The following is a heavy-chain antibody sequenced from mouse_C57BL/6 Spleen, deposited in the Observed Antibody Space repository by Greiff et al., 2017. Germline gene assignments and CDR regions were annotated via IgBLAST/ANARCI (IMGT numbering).Heavy chain of an antibody. V-gene: IGHV5-6*01. Sequence: EVMLVESGGDLVKPGGSLKLSCAASGFTFSSYGMSWVRQTPDKRLEWVATISSGGSYTYYPDSVKGRFTISRDNAKNTLYLQMSSLKSEDTAMYYCARASSGYVMDYFDYWGQGTTLTVSS. CDR2: ISSGGSYT. J-gene: IGHJ2*01. D-gene: IGHD3-2*02. CDR1: GFTFSSYG. CDR3: ARASSGYVMDYFDY.